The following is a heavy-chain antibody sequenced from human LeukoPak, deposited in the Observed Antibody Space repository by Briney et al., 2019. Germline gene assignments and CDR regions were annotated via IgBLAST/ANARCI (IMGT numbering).Heavy chain of an antibody. CDR2: VNPRSGNA. CDR1: GYTFINYN. CDR3: AKGRGWEASYYYYYMDV. Sequence: ASVKVSCKASGYTFINYNINWVRQATGQGLEWMGWVNPRSGNAGYLQKFQGRLTITRDTSVDTAYMDLSSLSSEDTAVYYCAKGRGWEASYYYYYMDVWGKGTTVTISS. J-gene: IGHJ6*03. V-gene: IGHV1-8*03. D-gene: IGHD1-26*01.